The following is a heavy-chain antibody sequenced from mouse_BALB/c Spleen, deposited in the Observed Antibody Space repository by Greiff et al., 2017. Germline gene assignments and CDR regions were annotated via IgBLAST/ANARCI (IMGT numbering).Heavy chain of an antibody. D-gene: IGHD1-2*01. CDR2: ISSGGSYT. J-gene: IGHJ4*01. Sequence: DVKLVESGGGLVKPGGSLKLSCAASGFTFSSYTMSWVRQTPEKRLEWVATISSGGSYTYYPDSVKGRFTISRDNAKNTLYLQMSSLKSEDTAMYYCTRDELRRYAMDYWGQGTSVTVSS. V-gene: IGHV5-6-4*01. CDR1: GFTFSSYT. CDR3: TRDELRRYAMDY.